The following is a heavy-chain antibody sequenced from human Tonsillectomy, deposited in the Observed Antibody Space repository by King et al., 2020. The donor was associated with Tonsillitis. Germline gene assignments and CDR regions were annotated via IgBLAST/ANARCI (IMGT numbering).Heavy chain of an antibody. V-gene: IGHV3-23*04. D-gene: IGHD1-26*01. CDR3: AKVSSEWDPFDADAFDL. CDR1: GFTFSSYA. J-gene: IGHJ3*01. CDR2: VSGSGGRT. Sequence: VQLVESGGGLVQPGGSVRVSCAAAGFTFSSYAMSWVRQAPGKGLEWVSGVSGSGGRTYYADSVKGRFTISRDNSKNLLYLQMNSLRAEDTAVYYCAKVSSEWDPFDADAFDLWGQGTVVTVSS.